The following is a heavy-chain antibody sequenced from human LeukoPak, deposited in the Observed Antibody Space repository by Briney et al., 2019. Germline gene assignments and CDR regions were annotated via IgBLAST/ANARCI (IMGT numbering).Heavy chain of an antibody. CDR1: GGSFSGYY. Sequence: SETLSLTCAVYGGSFSGYYWSWIRQPPGKGLEWIGSIYYSGSTYYNPSLKSRVTISVDTSKNQFSLKLSSVTAADTAVYYCARRAYCGGDCWVWGQGTMVTVSS. V-gene: IGHV4-34*01. CDR2: IYYSGST. J-gene: IGHJ3*01. CDR3: ARRAYCGGDCWV. D-gene: IGHD2-21*02.